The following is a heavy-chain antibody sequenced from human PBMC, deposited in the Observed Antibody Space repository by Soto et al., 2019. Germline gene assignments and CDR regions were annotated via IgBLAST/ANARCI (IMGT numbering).Heavy chain of an antibody. CDR1: GFTFSSYS. CDR3: AREDGRYYYGSGSYYGY. CDR2: ISSSSSYI. J-gene: IGHJ4*02. D-gene: IGHD3-10*01. V-gene: IGHV3-21*01. Sequence: EVQLVESGGGLVKPGGSLRLSCAASGFTFSSYSMNWVRQAPGKGLEWVSSISSSSSYIYYADSVKGRFTISRDNAKNSLYLQMNSLRAEDTAVYYCAREDGRYYYGSGSYYGYWGQGTLVTVSS.